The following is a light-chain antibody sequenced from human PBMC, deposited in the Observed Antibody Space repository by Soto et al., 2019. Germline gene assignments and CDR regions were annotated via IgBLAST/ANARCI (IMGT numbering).Light chain of an antibody. CDR2: DVS. Sequence: QSALTQPASVSGSPGQSITISCTGTSSDVGGYKYVSWYQQHPGKAPKFMIYDVSIRPSGVSNRLSGSKSGNTASLTISGLQAEDEADYYCCSYTSSSRYVFGTGTKVTVL. CDR1: SSDVGGYKY. J-gene: IGLJ1*01. V-gene: IGLV2-14*01. CDR3: CSYTSSSRYV.